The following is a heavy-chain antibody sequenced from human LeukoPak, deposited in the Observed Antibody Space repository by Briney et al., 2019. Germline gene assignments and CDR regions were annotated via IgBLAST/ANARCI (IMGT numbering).Heavy chain of an antibody. CDR2: ISYDGSNK. V-gene: IGHV3-30*03. CDR3: AREARRYSSGCSTFDY. D-gene: IGHD6-19*01. CDR1: GFTFSSYG. Sequence: GGSLRLSCAASGFTFSSYGMHWVRQAPGKGLEWVAVISYDGSNKYYADSVEGRFTISRDNSKNTLYLQMNSLRAEDTAVYYCAREARRYSSGCSTFDYWGQGTLVTVSS. J-gene: IGHJ4*02.